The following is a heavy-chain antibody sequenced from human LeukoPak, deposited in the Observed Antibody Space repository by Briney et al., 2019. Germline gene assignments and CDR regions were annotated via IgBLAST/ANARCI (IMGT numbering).Heavy chain of an antibody. CDR2: IITIFHT. CDR1: GGTFSSYA. V-gene: IGHV1-8*02. Sequence: ASVKVSCKASGGTFSSYAFSWVRQAPGQGLEWMGVIITIFHTPYAPKFQGRVTTTRNTSISTAYMELSSLRSEDTAVYYCARGSAHYSSSWPHFDYWGQGTLVTVSS. D-gene: IGHD6-13*01. CDR3: ARGSAHYSSSWPHFDY. J-gene: IGHJ4*02.